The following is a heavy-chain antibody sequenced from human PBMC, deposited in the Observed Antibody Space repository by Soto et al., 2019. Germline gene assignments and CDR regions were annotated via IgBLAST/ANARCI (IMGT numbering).Heavy chain of an antibody. CDR2: IIPILGIA. D-gene: IGHD2-21*01. CDR3: AVNCGGDCFPYYYYMDV. CDR1: GGTFSSYT. Sequence: ASVKVSCKASGGTFSSYTISWVRQAPGQGLEWMGRIIPILGIANYAQKFQGRVTITADKSTSTAYMELSSLRSEDTAVYYCAVNCGGDCFPYYYYMDVWGKGTTVTVSS. J-gene: IGHJ6*03. V-gene: IGHV1-69*02.